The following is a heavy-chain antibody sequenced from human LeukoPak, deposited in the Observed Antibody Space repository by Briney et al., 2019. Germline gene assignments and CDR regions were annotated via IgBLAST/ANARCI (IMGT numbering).Heavy chain of an antibody. J-gene: IGHJ4*02. V-gene: IGHV1-46*01. Sequence: GESLKISCKASGYTFTSYYMHWVRQAPGEGLEWMGIVNPSGGSTTYAQKFQGRVTMTRDTSTNTVYMELSSLRSEDTAMYYCARDSTSWVRFDYWGQGTLVTVSS. CDR2: VNPSGGST. CDR3: ARDSTSWVRFDY. D-gene: IGHD1-1*01. CDR1: GYTFTSYY.